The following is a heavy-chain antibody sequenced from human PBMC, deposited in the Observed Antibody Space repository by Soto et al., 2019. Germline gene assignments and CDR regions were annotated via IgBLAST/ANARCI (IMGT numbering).Heavy chain of an antibody. D-gene: IGHD3-16*01. CDR1: GYTFTNYD. V-gene: IGHV1-8*01. Sequence: QVQLVQSGAEVKKPGASVKVSCKASGYTFTNYDIHWVRQATGQGLEWMGWMNPDSGNTGQSKQFQGRVTMTRATSIRTAYMEMSSLRSEDTAVYYCARGRFRRTWFDPWGQGTLVTVSS. J-gene: IGHJ5*02. CDR3: ARGRFRRTWFDP. CDR2: MNPDSGNT.